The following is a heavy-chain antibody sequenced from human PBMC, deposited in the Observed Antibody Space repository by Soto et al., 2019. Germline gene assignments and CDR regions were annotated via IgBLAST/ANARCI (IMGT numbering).Heavy chain of an antibody. D-gene: IGHD1-26*01. V-gene: IGHV3-23*01. J-gene: IGHJ4*02. CDR2: ISGSGGST. CDR3: AKVFLGAPGRFDY. CDR1: GFTFSSYA. Sequence: GGSLRFSCAASGFTFSSYAMSWVRQAPGKGLEWVSAISGSGGSTYYADSVKGRFTISRDNSKNTLYLQMNSLRAEDTAVYYCAKVFLGAPGRFDYWGQGTLVTVSS.